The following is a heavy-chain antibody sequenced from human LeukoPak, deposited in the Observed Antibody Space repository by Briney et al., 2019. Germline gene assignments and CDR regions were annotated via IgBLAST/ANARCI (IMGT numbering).Heavy chain of an antibody. CDR2: INHSGST. J-gene: IGHJ4*02. D-gene: IGHD3-9*01. CDR3: ARGNDILTGYYYFDY. V-gene: IGHV4-34*01. CDR1: GGSFSGYY. Sequence: SETLSLTCAVYGGSFSGYYWSWIRQPPGKGLEWIGEINHSGSTNYNPSPKSRVTLSVDTSKNQFSLKLSSVTAADTAVYYCARGNDILTGYYYFDYWGQGTLVTVSS.